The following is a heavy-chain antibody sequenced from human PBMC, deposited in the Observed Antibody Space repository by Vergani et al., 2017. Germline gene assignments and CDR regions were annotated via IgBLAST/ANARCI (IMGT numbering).Heavy chain of an antibody. CDR3: ARDQYGDFDAFDI. V-gene: IGHV4-39*07. CDR2: IYYSGST. Sequence: QLQLQESGPGLVKPSETLSLTCTVSGGSISSSSYYWGWIRQLPGKGLEWIGSIYYSGSTYYNPSLKSRVTISVDKSKNQFSLKLSSVTAADTAVYYCARDQYGDFDAFDIWGQGTMVTVSS. J-gene: IGHJ3*02. CDR1: GGSISSSSYY. D-gene: IGHD4-17*01.